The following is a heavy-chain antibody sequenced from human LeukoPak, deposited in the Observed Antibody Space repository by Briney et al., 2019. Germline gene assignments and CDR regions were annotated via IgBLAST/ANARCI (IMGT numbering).Heavy chain of an antibody. V-gene: IGHV4-39*07. CDR3: GSRVVPAANYFDY. CDR2: IYYSGST. D-gene: IGHD2-2*01. CDR1: GGSISSSSYY. Sequence: SETLSLTCTVSGGSISSSSYYWGWIRQPPGKGLEWIGSIYYSGSTYYNPSLKSRVTISVDTSKNQFSLKLSSVTAADTAVYYCGSRVVPAANYFDYWGQGTLVTVSS. J-gene: IGHJ4*02.